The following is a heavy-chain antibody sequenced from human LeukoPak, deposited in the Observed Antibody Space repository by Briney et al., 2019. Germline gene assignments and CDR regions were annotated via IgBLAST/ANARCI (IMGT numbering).Heavy chain of an antibody. CDR1: GGSFSGHY. Sequence: SETLSLTCAVYGGSFSGHYWSWIRQPPGKGLEWIGEINHSGNTNYNPSLKSRVTISVDTSMNQLSLKLSSVTAADTAVYYCARVEGIYDILTGYYYWGQGTLVTVSS. CDR2: INHSGNT. CDR3: ARVEGIYDILTGYYY. D-gene: IGHD3-9*01. J-gene: IGHJ4*02. V-gene: IGHV4-34*01.